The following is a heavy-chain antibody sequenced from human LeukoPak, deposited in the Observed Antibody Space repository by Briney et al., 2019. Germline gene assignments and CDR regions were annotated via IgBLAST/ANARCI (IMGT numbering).Heavy chain of an antibody. D-gene: IGHD4-17*01. V-gene: IGHV4-59*01. CDR3: ARVRVDYGDFDY. CDR1: GGSISSYY. CDR2: IYYSGST. J-gene: IGHJ4*02. Sequence: PSETLSLTCTVSGGSISSYYWSWIRQPPGKGLEWIGYIYYSGSTNYNPSLKSRVTISVDTSKNQFSLKLSSVTAADTAVYYCARVRVDYGDFDYWGQGTLVTVSS.